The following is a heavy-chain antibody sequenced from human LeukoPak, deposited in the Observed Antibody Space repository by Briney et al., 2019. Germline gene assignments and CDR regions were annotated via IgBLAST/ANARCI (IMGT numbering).Heavy chain of an antibody. CDR2: IYYSGST. D-gene: IGHD3-16*01. CDR3: ARAWGAIDY. J-gene: IGHJ4*02. V-gene: IGHV4-39*07. Sequence: SETLSLTCTVSGDSISSSSYYWGWIRQPPGKGLEWIGSIYYSGSTYYNPSLKSRVTISVDTSKNQFSLKLSSVTAADTAVYYCARAWGAIDYWGQGTLVTVSS. CDR1: GDSISSSSYY.